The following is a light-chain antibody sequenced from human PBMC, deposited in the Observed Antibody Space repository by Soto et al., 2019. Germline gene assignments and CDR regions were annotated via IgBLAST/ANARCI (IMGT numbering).Light chain of an antibody. Sequence: IVMTQSPATLSVSPWERATLSCRASQSGSNNYLAWYQQKPGQAPRLLIYGASNRATGIPDRFSGSGSGTDFTLTISRLEPEDFAVYYCQQYGSSGTFGQGTKVDIK. CDR3: QQYGSSGT. CDR1: QSGSNNY. CDR2: GAS. V-gene: IGKV3-20*01. J-gene: IGKJ1*01.